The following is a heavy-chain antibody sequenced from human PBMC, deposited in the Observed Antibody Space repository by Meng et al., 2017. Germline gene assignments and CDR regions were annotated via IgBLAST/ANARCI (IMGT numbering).Heavy chain of an antibody. CDR2: INTNTGNP. Sequence: QVRPGASVVESKSPVGPGVVSCKASGYTFTSYAMNWGRQDPGQGLGRMGWINTNTGNPTYAQGFTGRFVFSLDTSVSTAYLQISSLKAEDTAVYYCAREHDSVLALQPPSYGMDVWGQGTTVTVSS. V-gene: IGHV7-4-1*02. D-gene: IGHD4-11*01. CDR3: AREHDSVLALQPPSYGMDV. CDR1: GYTFTSYA. J-gene: IGHJ6*02.